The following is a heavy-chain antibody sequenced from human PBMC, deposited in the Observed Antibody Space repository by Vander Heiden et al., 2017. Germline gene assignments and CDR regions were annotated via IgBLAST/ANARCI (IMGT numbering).Heavy chain of an antibody. D-gene: IGHD5-12*01. CDR1: GFTFSSYG. V-gene: IGHV3-30*18. J-gene: IGHJ5*02. CDR3: AKDSGYEGGFDP. CDR2: ISYDGSNT. Sequence: QVQLLESGGGVVQPGRSLRPSCAASGFTFSSYGMHWVSQAPGKGLEWVAVISYDGSNTYYADSVKGRFTISRDNTKNTLYLQMNSLRAEDTAVYYCAKDSGYEGGFDPWGQGTLVTVSS.